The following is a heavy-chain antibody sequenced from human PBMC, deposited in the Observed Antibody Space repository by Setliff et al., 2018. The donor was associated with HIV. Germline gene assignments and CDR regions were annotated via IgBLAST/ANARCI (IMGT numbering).Heavy chain of an antibody. D-gene: IGHD3-22*01. CDR2: IYHSGST. CDR3: ARHLYYYDNDGYLQPFYYMDV. V-gene: IGHV4-39*01. CDR1: GGSIGSATYY. J-gene: IGHJ6*03. Sequence: PSETLSLTCSVSGGSIGSATYYWGWIRQPPGKGLEWIGSIYHSGSTSYNPSLKSRVTISVGASKNQFSLRLTSVTAADTAVYYCARHLYYYDNDGYLQPFYYMDVWGKGTTVTVSS.